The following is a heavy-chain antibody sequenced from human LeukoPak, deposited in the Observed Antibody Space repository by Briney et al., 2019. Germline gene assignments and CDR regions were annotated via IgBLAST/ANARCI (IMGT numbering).Heavy chain of an antibody. D-gene: IGHD1-26*01. CDR2: INPKSGGT. CDR1: GYTFTGYY. Sequence: APVKVSCKASGYTFTGYYMHWVRQAPGQGLEWMGWINPKSGGTSYAQKFQGRVTMTRDTSISTAYMELSRLRSDDAAVYYCAPSGTSFYFDYWGQGSLVTVSS. J-gene: IGHJ4*02. V-gene: IGHV1-2*02. CDR3: APSGTSFYFDY.